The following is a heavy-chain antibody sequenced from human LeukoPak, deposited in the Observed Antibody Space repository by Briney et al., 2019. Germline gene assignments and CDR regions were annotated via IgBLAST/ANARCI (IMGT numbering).Heavy chain of an antibody. Sequence: PGGSLRLSCAASGFTVSSNYMSWVRQAPGKGLEWVSVIYSGGSTYYADSVKGRFTISRDNSQNTLYLQMNSLRAEDTAVYYCASLYSGSFYYWGQGTLVTVSS. V-gene: IGHV3-53*01. J-gene: IGHJ4*02. CDR2: IYSGGST. D-gene: IGHD1-26*01. CDR3: ASLYSGSFYY. CDR1: GFTVSSNY.